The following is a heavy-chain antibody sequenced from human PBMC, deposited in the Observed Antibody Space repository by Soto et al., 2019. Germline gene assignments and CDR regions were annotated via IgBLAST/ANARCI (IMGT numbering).Heavy chain of an antibody. J-gene: IGHJ3*02. CDR3: AKGGSGSYSNAIDI. Sequence: SETLSLTCTVSGGSISSSSYYWGWIRQPPGKGLEWIGSIYYSGSTYYNPSLKSRVTISVDTSKNQFSLKLSSVTAADTAVYYCAKGGSGSYSNAIDIWGQGTMVTVSS. CDR1: GGSISSSSYY. D-gene: IGHD3-10*01. V-gene: IGHV4-39*01. CDR2: IYYSGST.